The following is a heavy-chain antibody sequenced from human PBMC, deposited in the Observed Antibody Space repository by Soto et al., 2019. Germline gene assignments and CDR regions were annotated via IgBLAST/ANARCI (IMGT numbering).Heavy chain of an antibody. J-gene: IGHJ1*01. CDR2: IFYSGNT. V-gene: IGHV4-31*03. CDR3: GDTHPY. D-gene: IGHD5-18*01. Sequence: TLSLTCTVSGGSISTGAYSLSCIRQHPGKGLEWIGYIFYSGNTYSNPSLKSRVTISVDTSNNQFSLKLSSVTAAATALYDYGDTHPYWGQGTLVTVSS. CDR1: GGSISTGAYS.